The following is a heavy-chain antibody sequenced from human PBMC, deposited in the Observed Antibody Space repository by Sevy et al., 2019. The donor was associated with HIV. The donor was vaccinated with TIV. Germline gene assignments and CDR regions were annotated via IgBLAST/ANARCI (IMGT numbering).Heavy chain of an antibody. V-gene: IGHV4-59*01. CDR2: IYYSGST. Sequence: SETLSLTCTVSGGSISSYYWSWIRQPPGKGLEWIGYIYYSGSTNYNPSLKSRVTISVDTSKNQFSLKLSSVTTADTAVYYCAGGEMATISAYSYFDYWGQGTLVTVSS. J-gene: IGHJ4*02. CDR1: GGSISSYY. CDR3: AGGEMATISAYSYFDY. D-gene: IGHD5-12*01.